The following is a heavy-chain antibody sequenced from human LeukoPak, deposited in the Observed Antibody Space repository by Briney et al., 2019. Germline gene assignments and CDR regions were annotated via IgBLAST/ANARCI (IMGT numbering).Heavy chain of an antibody. J-gene: IGHJ2*01. V-gene: IGHV4-61*02. Sequence: SETLSLTCTVSGDSISTSNYYWSWIRQPAGKGLEWIGRIYSSGSTNYNPSLKSRVTISVDTSKNQFSLKMSSVTAADTAVYYCARNLPTIFGHFDLWGRGTLVTVSS. CDR2: IYSSGST. CDR1: GDSISTSNYY. D-gene: IGHD3-9*01. CDR3: ARNLPTIFGHFDL.